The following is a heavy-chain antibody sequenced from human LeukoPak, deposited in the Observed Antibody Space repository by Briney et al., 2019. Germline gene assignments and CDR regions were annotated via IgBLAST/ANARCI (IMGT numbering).Heavy chain of an antibody. CDR2: VYYTGNA. CDR3: ARLRALSGHRGAFDI. Sequence: SETLSLTCAVSGDSISNHIYYWDWIRQTPGKGLECIGAVYYTGNAYYNPSLKSRVTISVDTSDNRFSLHLSSVNAADTAIYYCARLRALSGHRGAFDIWGQGTLVTVSS. J-gene: IGHJ3*02. D-gene: IGHD5/OR15-5a*01. CDR1: GDSISNHIYY. V-gene: IGHV4-39*02.